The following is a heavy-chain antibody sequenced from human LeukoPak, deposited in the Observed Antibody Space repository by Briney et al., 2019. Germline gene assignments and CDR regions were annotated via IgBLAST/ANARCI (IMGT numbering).Heavy chain of an antibody. D-gene: IGHD3-10*01. CDR1: GFTLSSYS. V-gene: IGHV3-21*01. CDR2: ISSSSSYI. CDR3: ARDKSPRAYYGSGNGDY. J-gene: IGHJ4*02. Sequence: PGVSLRLSCAASGFTLSSYSMNWVRQAPGKGLEWVSSISSSSSYIYYADSVKGRFTISRDNAKNSLYLQMNSLRAEDTAVYYCARDKSPRAYYGSGNGDYWGQGTLVTVSS.